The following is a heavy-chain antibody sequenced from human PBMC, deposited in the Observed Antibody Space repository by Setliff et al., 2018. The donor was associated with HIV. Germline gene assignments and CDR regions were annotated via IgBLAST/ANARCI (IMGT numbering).Heavy chain of an antibody. J-gene: IGHJ4*02. V-gene: IGHV4-38-2*01. CDR2: VSYSGST. Sequence: SETLSLTCAVSGYSISNGYYWGWLRQAPGRGLEWIGYVSYSGSTSYNPSLNSRVTMSVDASRDQFSLKLSSVTAADTAVYYCARTRGRALLSYYFDSWGQGRLVTVSS. CDR1: GYSISNGYY. CDR3: ARTRGRALLSYYFDS.